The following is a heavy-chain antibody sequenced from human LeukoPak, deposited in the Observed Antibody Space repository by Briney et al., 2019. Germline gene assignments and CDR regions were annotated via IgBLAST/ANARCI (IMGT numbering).Heavy chain of an antibody. CDR2: INSSGGGT. J-gene: IGHJ4*02. CDR1: GFTFSSYA. V-gene: IGHV3-23*01. Sequence: PGGSLRLSCAASGFTFSSYAMKWVRQTPGKGLEWVSGINSSGGGTHYADSVKGRFTISRDNSKNTVYLQMNSRRAEDTAVYYCAKDDGWLQYNYWGQGTLVTVSS. CDR3: AKDDGWLQYNY. D-gene: IGHD5-24*01.